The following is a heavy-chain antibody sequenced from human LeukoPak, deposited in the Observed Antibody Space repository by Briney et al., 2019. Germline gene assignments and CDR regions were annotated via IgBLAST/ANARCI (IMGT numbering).Heavy chain of an antibody. V-gene: IGHV4-59*01. CDR2: IYYSGST. Sequence: PSETLSLTCTVSGGSISSYYWSWIRQPPGKGLEWIGYIYYSGSTNYNPSLKSRVTISVDTSKNQFSLKLSSVTAADTAVYYCARGSSGPPPVRAHYYYYYMDVWGKGTTVTVSS. D-gene: IGHD6-19*01. CDR1: GGSISSYY. CDR3: ARGSSGPPPVRAHYYYYYMDV. J-gene: IGHJ6*03.